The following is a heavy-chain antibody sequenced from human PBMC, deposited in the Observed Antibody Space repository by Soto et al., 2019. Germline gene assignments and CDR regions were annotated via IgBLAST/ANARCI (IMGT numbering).Heavy chain of an antibody. CDR2: MNPNSGNT. D-gene: IGHD6-13*01. Sequence: QVQLVQSGAEVKKPGASVKVSCKASGYTFTSYDINWVRQATGQGLEWMGWMNPNSGNTGYAQKFQGRVTMTRNTSRSTGYMELSSLRSEDTAVYYCARGPGSWYYYYMDVWSKGTAVTVSS. J-gene: IGHJ6*03. CDR3: ARGPGSWYYYYMDV. V-gene: IGHV1-8*01. CDR1: GYTFTSYD.